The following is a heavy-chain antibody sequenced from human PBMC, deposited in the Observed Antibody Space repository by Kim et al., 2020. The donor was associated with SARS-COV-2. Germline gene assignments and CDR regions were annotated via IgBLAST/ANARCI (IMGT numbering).Heavy chain of an antibody. CDR2: IIHIFGTT. J-gene: IGHJ5*02. Sequence: SVKVSCKASGGTFSSYAISWVRQAPGQGLEWMGGIIHIFGTTNYAQKFQGRVTITADESTSTAYMELSSLKSEDTAVYYCARDGAVWFGETPYLMSQNWFDPWGQGTLVTVSS. CDR3: ARDGAVWFGETPYLMSQNWFDP. V-gene: IGHV1-69*13. D-gene: IGHD3-10*01. CDR1: GGTFSSYA.